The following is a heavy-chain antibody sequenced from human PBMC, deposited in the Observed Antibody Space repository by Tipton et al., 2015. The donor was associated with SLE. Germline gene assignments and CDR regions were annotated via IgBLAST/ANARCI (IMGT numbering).Heavy chain of an antibody. Sequence: SLRLSCAASGFTFSDYYMSWIRQAPGKGLEWVSYMSNRYTNYADSVKGRFTISRDNSKNTLYLQMNSLRAEDTAVYYCAKDTGWCFDYWGQGTLVTVSS. V-gene: IGHV3-11*05. CDR1: GFTFSDYY. CDR3: AKDTGWCFDY. D-gene: IGHD2-21*01. CDR2: MSNRYT. J-gene: IGHJ4*02.